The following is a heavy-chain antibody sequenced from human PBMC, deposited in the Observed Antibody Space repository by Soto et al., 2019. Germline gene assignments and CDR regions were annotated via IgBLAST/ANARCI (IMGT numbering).Heavy chain of an antibody. CDR3: ARLWGDTPRNSIAAAVEGGAKNYYYYGMDV. J-gene: IGHJ6*02. D-gene: IGHD6-13*01. CDR1: AFSLSTTGVG. CDR2: IDWDDDK. V-gene: IGHV2-70*01. Sequence: GSGPTLVNPTQTLTLTCTFSAFSLSTTGVGVGWIREPAGKALEWLALIDWDDDKYYGTSLKTRLTISKDTSKNQVVLTMTNMDPVDTATYYCARLWGDTPRNSIAAAVEGGAKNYYYYGMDVWGQGTTVTVSS.